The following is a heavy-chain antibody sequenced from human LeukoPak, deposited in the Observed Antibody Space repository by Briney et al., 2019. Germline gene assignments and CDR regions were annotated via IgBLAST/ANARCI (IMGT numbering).Heavy chain of an antibody. CDR2: IIPIFGTA. D-gene: IGHD3-10*01. CDR3: ARGRERFGELLLSY. V-gene: IGHV1-69*06. J-gene: IGHJ4*02. CDR1: GGTFSSYA. Sequence: ASVTVSFTASGGTFSSYAISWVRQAPGQGLDWMGGIIPIFGTANYAQKFQGRVTITADKSTSTAYMALSSLRSEDTAVYYCARGRERFGELLLSYWGQGTLVTVSS.